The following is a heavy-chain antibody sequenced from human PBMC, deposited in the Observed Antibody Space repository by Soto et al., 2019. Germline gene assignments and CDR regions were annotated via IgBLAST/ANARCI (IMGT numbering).Heavy chain of an antibody. CDR2: INPSRGST. D-gene: IGHD6-6*01. Sequence: GASVKVSCKASGYTFITYFMHWVRQAPGQGLEWMGVINPSRGSTTYAQKFQDRVTMTRDTSASTVYMELGSLRSEDTAMYYCARSYISSSYWFDPWGQGTLVTVSS. V-gene: IGHV1-46*03. J-gene: IGHJ5*02. CDR1: GYTFITYF. CDR3: ARSYISSSYWFDP.